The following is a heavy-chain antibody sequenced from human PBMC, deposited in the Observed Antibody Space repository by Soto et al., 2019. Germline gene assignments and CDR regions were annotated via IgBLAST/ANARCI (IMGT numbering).Heavy chain of an antibody. CDR1: GGSISSYY. CDR2: IYYSGST. Sequence: SETLSLTCTVSGGSISSYYWSWIRQPPGKGLEWIGYIYYSGSTNYNPSLKSRVTISVDTSKNQFSLKLSSVTAANTAVYYCARQPITIFGVGHDAFDIWGQGTMVTVSS. D-gene: IGHD3-3*01. J-gene: IGHJ3*02. CDR3: ARQPITIFGVGHDAFDI. V-gene: IGHV4-59*08.